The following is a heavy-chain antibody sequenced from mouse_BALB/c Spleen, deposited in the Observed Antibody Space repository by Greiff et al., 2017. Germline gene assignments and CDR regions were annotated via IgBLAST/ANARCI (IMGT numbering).Heavy chain of an antibody. CDR2: IWAGGST. CDR3: ARDGGYGNPWFAY. Sequence: VKLMESGPGLVAPSQSLSITCTVSGFSLTSYGVHWVRQPPGKGLEWLGVIWAGGSTNYNSALMSRLSISKDNSKSQVFLKMNSLQTDDTAMYYCARDGGYGNPWFAYWGQGTLVTVSA. CDR1: GFSLTSYG. V-gene: IGHV2-9*02. J-gene: IGHJ3*01. D-gene: IGHD2-1*01.